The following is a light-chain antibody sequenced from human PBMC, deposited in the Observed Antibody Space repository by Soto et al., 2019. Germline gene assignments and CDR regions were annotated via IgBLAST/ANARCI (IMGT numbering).Light chain of an antibody. CDR1: QSVSSSY. Sequence: VLTQPPGTLSLSPGAIATLSCRASQSVSSSYLAWYQQKPGQAPRLVIYGASSRATGIPDRFSGSGSGTDGTITISRLEAEDGKVYDGQQYGSSSLTFGGGTKVDIK. CDR3: QQYGSSSLT. J-gene: IGKJ4*01. V-gene: IGKV3-20*01. CDR2: GAS.